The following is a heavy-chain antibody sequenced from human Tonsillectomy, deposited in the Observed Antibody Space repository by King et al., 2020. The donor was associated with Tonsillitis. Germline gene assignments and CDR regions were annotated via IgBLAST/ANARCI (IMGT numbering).Heavy chain of an antibody. CDR3: ARYPDGGVRDY. Sequence: VQLVESGAEVKKPGAAVRVSCKASGYTFTTYYLHWVRQAPGQGLEWMGRIIPRDGDTAYAQKFRGRITLTRDTSTSTVYMELSSLRSEDTAVYYCARYPDGGVRDYWGQGTLVTVSS. V-gene: IGHV1-46*03. J-gene: IGHJ4*02. CDR1: GYTFTTYY. D-gene: IGHD2-21*01. CDR2: IIPRDGDT.